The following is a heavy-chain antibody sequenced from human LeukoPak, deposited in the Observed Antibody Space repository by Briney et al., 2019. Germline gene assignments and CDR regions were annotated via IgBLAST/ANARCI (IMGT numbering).Heavy chain of an antibody. CDR1: GGSISSSSYY. V-gene: IGHV4-39*01. CDR3: ARLGEGSPYSSSWYHGSGYYCGMDV. CDR2: IYYSGST. D-gene: IGHD6-13*01. J-gene: IGHJ6*02. Sequence: SETLSLTCTVSGGSISSSSYYWGWIRQPPGKGLEWIGSIYYSGSTYYNPSLKSRVTISVDTSKNQFTLKLSSVTAADTAMYYCARLGEGSPYSSSWYHGSGYYCGMDVWGQGATVTASS.